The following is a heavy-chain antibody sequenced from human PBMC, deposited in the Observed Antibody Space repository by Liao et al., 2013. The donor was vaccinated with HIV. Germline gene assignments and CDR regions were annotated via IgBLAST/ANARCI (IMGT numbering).Heavy chain of an antibody. Sequence: QVQLQESGPGLVKPSETLSLTCTVSGGSISSYYWSWIRQPPGKGLEWIGYIDYSGSTNYNPSLMSRVTISVDTSKNQFSLKLSSVTAADTAVYYCARENGYSYGSYYYYYYMDVWAKGTTVTV. CDR3: ARENGYSYGSYYYYYYMDV. CDR2: IDYSGST. J-gene: IGHJ6*03. CDR1: GGSISSYY. V-gene: IGHV4-59*01. D-gene: IGHD5-18*01.